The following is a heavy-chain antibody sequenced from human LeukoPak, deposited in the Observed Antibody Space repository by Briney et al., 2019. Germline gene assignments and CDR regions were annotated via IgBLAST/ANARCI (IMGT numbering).Heavy chain of an antibody. CDR3: ARAVEMATTVDY. V-gene: IGHV4-34*01. J-gene: IGHJ4*02. D-gene: IGHD5-24*01. CDR2: INHSGST. Sequence: SETLSLTCAVYGGFFSGYYWSWIRQPPGKGLEWIGEINHSGSTNYSPSLKSRVTISVDTSKNQFSLKLSSVTAADTAVYYCARAVEMATTVDYWGQGTLVTVSS. CDR1: GGFFSGYY.